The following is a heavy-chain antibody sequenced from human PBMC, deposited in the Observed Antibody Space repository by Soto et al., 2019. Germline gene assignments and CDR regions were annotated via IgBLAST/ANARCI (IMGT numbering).Heavy chain of an antibody. CDR3: AKTRQAPVGTHFFDL. Sequence: GALRLSCEGSGFTFSSFAMGWVRQAPGKGLEWLSSVSADGVSSFSADSVRGRFRVSRDNSKNTLFLQMRFLRVEDTAVYYCAKTRQAPVGTHFFDLWGRGTQVTVSS. J-gene: IGHJ4*02. V-gene: IGHV3-23*01. CDR2: VSADGVSS. CDR1: GFTFSSFA.